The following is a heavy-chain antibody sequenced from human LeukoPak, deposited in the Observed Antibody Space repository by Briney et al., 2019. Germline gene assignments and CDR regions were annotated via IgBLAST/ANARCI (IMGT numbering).Heavy chain of an antibody. CDR1: GYTSTSYD. Sequence: ASVKVSCKASGYTSTSYDINWVRQDTGQGRGWMGWMNPNSGNTGYAQKFQGRVTMTRNTSISTAYMELSSLRSEDTAVYYCARGRGRGTMVRGVISTNWFDPWGQGTLVTVSS. J-gene: IGHJ5*02. CDR3: ARGRGRGTMVRGVISTNWFDP. CDR2: MNPNSGNT. V-gene: IGHV1-8*01. D-gene: IGHD3-10*01.